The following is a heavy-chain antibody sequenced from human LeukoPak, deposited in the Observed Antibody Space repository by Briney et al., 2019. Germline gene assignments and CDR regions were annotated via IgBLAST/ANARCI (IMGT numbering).Heavy chain of an antibody. CDR1: GFTFSSYS. J-gene: IGHJ4*02. CDR2: ISSSGASI. CDR3: APICSSGNCFLTRFDY. V-gene: IGHV3-21*01. D-gene: IGHD3-22*01. Sequence: GGSLRLSRAASGFTFSSYSMNWVRQAPGKGLEWVSFISSSGASIYYADSVKGRFTVSRDNAKNSLYLQMNSLGVEDTAMYYCAPICSSGNCFLTRFDYWGQGTLVTVSS.